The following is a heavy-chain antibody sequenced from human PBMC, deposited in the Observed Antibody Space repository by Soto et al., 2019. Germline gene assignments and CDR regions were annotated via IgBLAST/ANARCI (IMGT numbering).Heavy chain of an antibody. D-gene: IGHD4-17*01. J-gene: IGHJ2*01. Sequence: QVQLVQSGAEVKKPGSSVKVSCKASGGTFSSYAINWVRQAPGQGLKWMGGIIPNFGTANYAQKFQGRVTITADKSTNTAYMELRSLRSEDTAVYYCASSPPPTVTMYSRYFDLWGRGTLVTVSS. V-gene: IGHV1-69*14. CDR2: IIPNFGTA. CDR3: ASSPPPTVTMYSRYFDL. CDR1: GGTFSSYA.